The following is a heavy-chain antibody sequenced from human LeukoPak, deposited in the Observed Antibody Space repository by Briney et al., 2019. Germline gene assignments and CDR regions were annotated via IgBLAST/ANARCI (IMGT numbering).Heavy chain of an antibody. CDR3: AKRYYDFPLDY. D-gene: IGHD3-3*01. CDR1: GFTFSIYA. V-gene: IGHV3-23*01. J-gene: IGHJ4*02. CDR2: ISANGGET. Sequence: GGSLRLSCAASGFTFSIYAMNWVRQAPGKGLEWVSSISANGGETHYADSVKGRFTISRDNSKNTLYLQINNPRVEGTAVYYWAKRYYDFPLDYWGQGALVTVSS.